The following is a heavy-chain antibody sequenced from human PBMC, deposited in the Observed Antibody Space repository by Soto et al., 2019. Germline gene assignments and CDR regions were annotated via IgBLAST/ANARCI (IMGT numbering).Heavy chain of an antibody. CDR2: ISYDGSNK. J-gene: IGHJ6*02. D-gene: IGHD4-17*01. V-gene: IGHV3-30-3*01. Sequence: QVQLVESGGGVVQPGRSLRLSCAASGFTFSSYAMHWVRQAPGKGLEWVAVISYDGSNKYYADSVKGRFTISRDNSKNTLYLQMNSLRAEDTAVYYCARDPGADYYGMDVWGQGTTVTVSS. CDR1: GFTFSSYA. CDR3: ARDPGADYYGMDV.